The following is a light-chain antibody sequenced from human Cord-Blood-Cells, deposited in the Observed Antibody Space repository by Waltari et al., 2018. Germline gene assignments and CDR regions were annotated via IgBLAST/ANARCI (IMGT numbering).Light chain of an antibody. CDR2: EVS. CDR1: SSDVGSYNL. Sequence: QSALTQPASVSGSPGQSITISCTGTSSDVGSYNLVSLYQQHPGKAPKLMIYEVSKRPSGVSNRCSGSKSGNTASLTISGLQAEDEADYYCCSYAGSSTFVFGTGTKVTVL. CDR3: CSYAGSSTFV. J-gene: IGLJ1*01. V-gene: IGLV2-23*02.